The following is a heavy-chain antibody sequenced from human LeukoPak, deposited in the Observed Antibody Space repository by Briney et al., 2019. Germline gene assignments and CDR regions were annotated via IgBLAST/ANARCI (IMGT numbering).Heavy chain of an antibody. CDR3: ARVDDSSGTLFDY. Sequence: PSQTLSLTCTVSGGSISSYYWSWIRQPPGKGQERIGYIYYSGSTNYNPSLKSRVTISVDTSKNQFSLKLSSVTAADTAVYYCARVDDSSGTLFDYRGQGTLVTVSS. V-gene: IGHV4-59*01. D-gene: IGHD3-22*01. CDR1: GGSISSYY. CDR2: IYYSGST. J-gene: IGHJ4*02.